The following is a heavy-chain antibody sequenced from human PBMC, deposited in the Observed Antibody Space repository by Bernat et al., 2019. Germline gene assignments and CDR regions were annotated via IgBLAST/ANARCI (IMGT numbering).Heavy chain of an antibody. V-gene: IGHV3-53*01. Sequence: EVQLVESGGGLIQPGGSLRLSCAASGFTVSSNYMSWVRRAPGKGLEWVSVIYSGGSTYYADSVKGRFTISRDNSKNTLYLQMNSLRAEDTAVYYCARDQGPGYSQMDVWGKGTTVTVSS. J-gene: IGHJ6*04. CDR1: GFTVSSNY. CDR3: ARDQGPGYSQMDV. CDR2: IYSGGST. D-gene: IGHD5-24*01.